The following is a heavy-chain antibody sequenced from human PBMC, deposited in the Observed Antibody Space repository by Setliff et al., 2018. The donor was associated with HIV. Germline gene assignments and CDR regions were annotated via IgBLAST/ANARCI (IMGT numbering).Heavy chain of an antibody. Sequence: QPGGSLRLSCAASGFIFSTEAMHWVRQAPGKGLEWVAVIARDGSYRFYADSVQGRFTIARDNPKNTVFLHMNSLRHEDTALYYCARELAPPWGQGTLVTVSS. V-gene: IGHV3-30*04. CDR1: GFIFSTEA. CDR3: ARELAPP. CDR2: IARDGSYR. J-gene: IGHJ5*02.